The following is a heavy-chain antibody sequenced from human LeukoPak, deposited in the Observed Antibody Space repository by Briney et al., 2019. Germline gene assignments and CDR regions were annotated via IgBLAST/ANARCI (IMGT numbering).Heavy chain of an antibody. D-gene: IGHD5-18*01. CDR1: GVSISSFY. CDR3: ARQGYSSTSDAFDV. Sequence: SETLSLTCFVSGVSISSFYWSWVRQPPGKGLEWIGYVYYGGSTTYNPSLKSRVTISVDTSRRQFSLNLTSVTAADTAVYYCARQGYSSTSDAFDVWAKGQWSPSL. CDR2: VYYGGST. J-gene: IGHJ3*01. V-gene: IGHV4-59*08.